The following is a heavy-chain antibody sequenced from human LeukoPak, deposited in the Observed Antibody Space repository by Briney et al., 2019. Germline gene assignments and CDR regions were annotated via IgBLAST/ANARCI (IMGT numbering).Heavy chain of an antibody. CDR2: INPSGGST. CDR3: AGSLGYCTSNVCYLKY. V-gene: IGHV1-46*01. J-gene: IGHJ4*02. CDR1: GYIFTGYY. Sequence: ASVKVSCKASGYIFTGYYMHWVRQAPGQGLEWMGIINPSGGSTSYAQKFQGRVTMTRDMSTSTVYMELSSLRSDDTAVYYCAGSLGYCTSNVCYLKYWGQGTLVTVSS. D-gene: IGHD2-8*01.